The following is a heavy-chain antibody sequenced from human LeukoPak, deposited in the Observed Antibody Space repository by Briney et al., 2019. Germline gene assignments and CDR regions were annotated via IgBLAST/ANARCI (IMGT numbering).Heavy chain of an antibody. CDR1: GGSISSSSYY. CDR2: IYYSGST. CDR3: ARAGLLMVYASLDY. D-gene: IGHD2-8*01. Sequence: SETLSHTCTVSGGSISSSSYYWGWIRQPPGKGLEWIGSIYYSGSTYYNPSLKSRVTISVDTSKDQFSLKLSSVTAADTAVYYCARAGLLMVYASLDYWGQGTLVTVSS. J-gene: IGHJ4*02. V-gene: IGHV4-39*01.